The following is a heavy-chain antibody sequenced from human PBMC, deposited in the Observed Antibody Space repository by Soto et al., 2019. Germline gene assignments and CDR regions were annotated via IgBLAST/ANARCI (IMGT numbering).Heavy chain of an antibody. Sequence: PVGSLRLSWAASGFTFSSYGMHWVRQAPGKGLEWVAVISYDGSNKYYADSVKGRFTISRDNSKNTLYLQMNSLRAEDTAVYYCAKDPRPLYYDILTGDYYYGMDVWGQGTTVTVSS. V-gene: IGHV3-30*18. CDR1: GFTFSSYG. CDR2: ISYDGSNK. CDR3: AKDPRPLYYDILTGDYYYGMDV. D-gene: IGHD3-9*01. J-gene: IGHJ6*02.